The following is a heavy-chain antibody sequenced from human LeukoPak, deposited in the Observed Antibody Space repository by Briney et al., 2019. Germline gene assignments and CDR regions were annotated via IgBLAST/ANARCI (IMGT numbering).Heavy chain of an antibody. CDR2: IYHSGST. CDR1: GGSFSGYY. J-gene: IGHJ4*02. V-gene: IGHV4-34*01. D-gene: IGHD3-10*01. Sequence: SETLSLTCAVYGGSFSGYYWSWIRQPPGKGLEWIGEIYHSGSTNYNPSLKSRVTISVDTSKNQFSLKLSSVTAADTAVYYCARGPTGSGSYYSDHVDYWGQGTLVTVSS. CDR3: ARGPTGSGSYYSDHVDY.